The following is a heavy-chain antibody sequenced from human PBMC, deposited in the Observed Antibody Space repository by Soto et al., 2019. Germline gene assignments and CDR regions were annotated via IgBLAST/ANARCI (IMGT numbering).Heavy chain of an antibody. CDR3: AKGLGSSSWGWFDP. Sequence: GGSLRLSCAASGCTFSNYGMHWVRQAPGKGLEWVAVISYDGSNKYYADSVKGRFTISRDNSKNTLYLQMNSLRAEDTAVYYCAKGLGSSSWGWFDPWGQGTLVTVSS. D-gene: IGHD6-13*01. V-gene: IGHV3-30*18. CDR1: GCTFSNYG. J-gene: IGHJ5*02. CDR2: ISYDGSNK.